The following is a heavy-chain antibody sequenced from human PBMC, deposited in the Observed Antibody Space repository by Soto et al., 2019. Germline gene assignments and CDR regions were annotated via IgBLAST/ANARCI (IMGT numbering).Heavy chain of an antibody. V-gene: IGHV4-31*01. CDR1: GGSISSGGSY. Sequence: QVQLQESGPGRVKPSQTLSLTCTVSGGSISSGGSYWSWIRQHPGKGLEWMGYIYYTGSTYYNTSLKTLVTISVDTSKNQFSLKLSSVTAADTDVYYCAREISELRTSYYFDYWGQGTLVTVSS. J-gene: IGHJ4*02. D-gene: IGHD1-7*01. CDR3: AREISELRTSYYFDY. CDR2: IYYTGST.